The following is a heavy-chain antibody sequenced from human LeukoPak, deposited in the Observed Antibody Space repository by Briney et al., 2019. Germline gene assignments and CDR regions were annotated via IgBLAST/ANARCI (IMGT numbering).Heavy chain of an antibody. J-gene: IGHJ5*02. CDR1: GYTLTELS. CDR3: ARDGSGTYWAYYNWFDP. V-gene: IGHV1-24*01. CDR2: FDPEDGET. Sequence: ASVKVPCKVSGYTLTELSMHWVRQAPGEGLEWMGGFDPEDGETIYAQKFQGRVTMTRNTSISTAYMELSNLRPEDTAVYYCARDGSGTYWAYYNWFDPWGQGTLVTVSS. D-gene: IGHD3-10*01.